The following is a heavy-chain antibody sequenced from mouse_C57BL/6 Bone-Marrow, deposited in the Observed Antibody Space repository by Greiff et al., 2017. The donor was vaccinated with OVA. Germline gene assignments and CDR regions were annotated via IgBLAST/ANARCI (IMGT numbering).Heavy chain of an antibody. CDR3: ARGGLRRSPYYAMDY. V-gene: IGHV1-47*01. D-gene: IGHD2-2*01. J-gene: IGHJ4*01. CDR2: FHPYNDDT. CDR1: GYTFTTYP. Sequence: VQLQQSGAELVKTGASVKMSCKASGYTFTTYPIEWMKQNHGKSLEWIGNFHPYNDDTKYNEKFKGKATLTVEKSSSTVYLELSRLTSDDSAVYYCARGGLRRSPYYAMDYWGQGTSVTVSS.